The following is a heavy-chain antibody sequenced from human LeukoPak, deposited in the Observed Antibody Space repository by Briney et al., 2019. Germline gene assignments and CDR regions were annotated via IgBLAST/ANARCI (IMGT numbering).Heavy chain of an antibody. D-gene: IGHD3-22*01. J-gene: IGHJ4*02. CDR3: ASDIYYYDSSGSTDY. CDR2: ISSSSTI. V-gene: IGHV3-48*01. Sequence: GGSLRLSCAASGFTFSSYSMNWVRQAPGKGLEWVSYISSSSTIYYSDSVTGGLTISRENTKKSLYPQMNSLRAEDTAVYYCASDIYYYDSSGSTDYWGQGTLVTVSS. CDR1: GFTFSSYS.